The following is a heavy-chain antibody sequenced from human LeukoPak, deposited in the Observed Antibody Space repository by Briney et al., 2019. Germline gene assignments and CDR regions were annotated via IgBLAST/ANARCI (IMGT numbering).Heavy chain of an antibody. J-gene: IGHJ6*02. V-gene: IGHV3-23*01. CDR2: INDNGGST. CDR3: ASSGYVLYYYGMDV. CDR1: GFTFSSYA. Sequence: AGGSLRLSCAASGFTFSSYAMSWVRQTPGKGLEWVSGINDNGGSTYYADSVKGRFTISRDNSKNTLYLQMNSLRAEDTAVYYCASSGYVLYYYGMDVWGQGTTVTVSS. D-gene: IGHD5-12*01.